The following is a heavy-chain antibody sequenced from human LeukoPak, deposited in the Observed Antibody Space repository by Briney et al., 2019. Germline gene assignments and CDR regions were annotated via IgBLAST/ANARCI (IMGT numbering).Heavy chain of an antibody. J-gene: IGHJ6*03. D-gene: IGHD1-26*01. CDR1: GGSIGSYY. Sequence: PSETLSLTCTVSGGSIGSYYWSWIRQPAGKGLEWIGRIYTSGSTNYNPSLKSRVTMSVDTSKNQFSLKLSSVTAADTAVYYCARNIVGATYYYYYMDVWGKGTTVTVSS. CDR3: ARNIVGATYYYYYMDV. CDR2: IYTSGST. V-gene: IGHV4-4*07.